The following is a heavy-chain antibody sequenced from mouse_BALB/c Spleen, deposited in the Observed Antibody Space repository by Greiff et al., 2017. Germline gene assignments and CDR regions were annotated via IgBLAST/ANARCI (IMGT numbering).Heavy chain of an antibody. Sequence: EVQGVESGGGLVQPGGSLKLSCAASGFTFSSYTMSWVRQTPEKRLEWVAYISNGGGSTYYPDTVKGRFTISRDNAKNTLYLQMSSLKSEDTAMYDCARRGDYGHYAMDYWGQGTSVTVSS. V-gene: IGHV5-12-2*01. J-gene: IGHJ4*01. CDR3: ARRGDYGHYAMDY. CDR2: ISNGGGST. D-gene: IGHD2-4*01. CDR1: GFTFSSYT.